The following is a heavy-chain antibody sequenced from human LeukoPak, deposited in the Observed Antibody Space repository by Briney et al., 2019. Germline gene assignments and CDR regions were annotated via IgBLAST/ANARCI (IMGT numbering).Heavy chain of an antibody. V-gene: IGHV4-30-4*08. CDR3: ARQNALGYCSSTSCYTGYYFDY. J-gene: IGHJ4*02. Sequence: PSQTLSLTCTVSGGSISSGDYYWSWIRQPPGKGLEWIGYIYYSGSTYYNPSLKSRVTISVDTSKNQFSLKLSSVTAADTAVYYCARQNALGYCSSTSCYTGYYFDYWGQGTLVTVSS. CDR2: IYYSGST. CDR1: GGSISSGDYY. D-gene: IGHD2-2*02.